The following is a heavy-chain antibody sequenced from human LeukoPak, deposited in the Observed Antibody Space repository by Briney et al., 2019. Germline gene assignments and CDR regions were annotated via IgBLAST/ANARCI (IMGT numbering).Heavy chain of an antibody. CDR1: GFSFSNYG. CDR2: IWYDGSNK. CDR3: ARSNNGGWGYCDY. D-gene: IGHD3-16*01. Sequence: PGGSLRLSCAASGFSFSNYGMHWVRQAPGKGLEWVAVIWYDGSNKYYADSVKGRFTISRDNSKNTLYVQMSSLRAEDTAVYYCARSNNGGWGYCDYWGQGSPVTVSS. V-gene: IGHV3-33*01. J-gene: IGHJ4*02.